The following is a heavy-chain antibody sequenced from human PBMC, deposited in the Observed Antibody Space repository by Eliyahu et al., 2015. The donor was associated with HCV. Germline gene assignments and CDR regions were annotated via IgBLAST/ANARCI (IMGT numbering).Heavy chain of an antibody. V-gene: IGHV4-59*02. CDR3: AGERNIGAQEGMDV. CDR1: GGSVINFY. J-gene: IGHJ6*02. Sequence: QVQLQESGPGLVKPSETLSLTCSVSGGSVINFYWXWIRRPPGKGLEWVGYIYYSGTGTTKYNPSLRGRITMSLDTSRNQFSLKLSSVTAADTAVYYCAGERNIGAQEGMDVWGQGTTVTVSS. CDR2: IYYSGTGTT. D-gene: IGHD6-13*01.